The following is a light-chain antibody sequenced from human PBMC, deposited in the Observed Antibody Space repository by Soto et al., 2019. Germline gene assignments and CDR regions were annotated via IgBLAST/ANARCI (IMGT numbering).Light chain of an antibody. V-gene: IGKV3-11*01. J-gene: IGKJ4*01. CDR1: QSVSTS. Sequence: EIVLTQSPATLSLSPGERATLSCRASQSVSTSLAWYQQEPGQAPRVLIHDASSRATGIPARFSGSGSGTDFTLTISSLEPEDSAVYYCQQGSNWPRTFGGGTKVEIK. CDR2: DAS. CDR3: QQGSNWPRT.